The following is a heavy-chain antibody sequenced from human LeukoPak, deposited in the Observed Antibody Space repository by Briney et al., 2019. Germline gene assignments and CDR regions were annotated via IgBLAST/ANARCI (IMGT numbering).Heavy chain of an antibody. D-gene: IGHD2-15*01. Sequence: SETLSLTCTVSGGSISNSNYYWGWIRQPPGKGLEWIASIFSGGNPYYNPTLKSRVTISVDTSKNQFSLELSSVTAADTAVYYCARERIQLDPWGQGTLVTVSS. CDR2: IFSGGNP. CDR1: GGSISNSNYY. J-gene: IGHJ5*02. V-gene: IGHV4-39*01. CDR3: ARERIQLDP.